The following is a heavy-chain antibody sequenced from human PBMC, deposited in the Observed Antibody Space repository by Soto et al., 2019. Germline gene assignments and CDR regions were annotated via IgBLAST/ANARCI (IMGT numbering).Heavy chain of an antibody. J-gene: IGHJ5*02. Sequence: SENLSLTCTVSGASISGFYWSWIRKSAGKGLEWIGRIYATGTTDYKPSLKSRVMMSVDTSKKQFSLKLRSVTAADTAVYYCVRDGTKTLRDWFDPWGQGISVPVS. CDR3: VRDGTKTLRDWFDP. D-gene: IGHD1-1*01. CDR2: IYATGTT. CDR1: GASISGFY. V-gene: IGHV4-4*07.